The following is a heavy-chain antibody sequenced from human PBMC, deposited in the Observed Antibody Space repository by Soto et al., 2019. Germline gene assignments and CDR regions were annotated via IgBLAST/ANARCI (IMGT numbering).Heavy chain of an antibody. CDR3: ARSDGYPFDY. CDR1: GFTFSSYA. V-gene: IGHV3-53*01. CDR2: IYSGGST. D-gene: IGHD5-12*01. Sequence: PGGSLRLSCAASGFTFSSYAMSWVRQAPGKGLEWVSVIYSGGSTYYADPVKGRFTISRDNSKNTLYLQMNSLRAEDTAVYYCARSDGYPFDYWGQGTLVTVSS. J-gene: IGHJ4*02.